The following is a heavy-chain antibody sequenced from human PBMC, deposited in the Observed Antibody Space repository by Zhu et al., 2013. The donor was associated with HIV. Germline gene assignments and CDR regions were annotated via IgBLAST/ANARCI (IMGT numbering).Heavy chain of an antibody. CDR2: IYYSGST. D-gene: IGHD5-18*01. V-gene: IGHV4-30-4*01. CDR1: GGSISSGDYY. CDR3: ARALDTAMVGLKWAYYYYMDV. Sequence: QVQLQESGPGLVKPSQTLSLTCTVSGGSISSGDYYWSWIRQPPGKGLEWIGYIYYSGSTYYNPSLKSRVTISVDTSKNQFSLKLSSVTAADTAVYYCARALDTAMVGLKWAYYYYMDVWGKGPRSPSP. J-gene: IGHJ6*03.